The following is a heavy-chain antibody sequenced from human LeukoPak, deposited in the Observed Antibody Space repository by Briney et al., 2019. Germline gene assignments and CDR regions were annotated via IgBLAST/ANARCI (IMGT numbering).Heavy chain of an antibody. CDR2: FSGSGGST. V-gene: IGHV3-23*01. CDR3: ARDLGYSSGPNY. D-gene: IGHD6-19*01. J-gene: IGHJ4*02. Sequence: GGSLRLSCAASVFTFSSYAMSWVRQAPGKGLEWVSAFSGSGGSTYYADSVKGRFTISRDNAKNSLYLQMNSLRAEDTAVYYCARDLGYSSGPNYWGQGTRVTVSS. CDR1: VFTFSSYA.